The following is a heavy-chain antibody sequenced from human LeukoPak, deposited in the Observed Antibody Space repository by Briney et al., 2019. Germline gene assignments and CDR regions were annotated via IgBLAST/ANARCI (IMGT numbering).Heavy chain of an antibody. V-gene: IGHV3-23*01. D-gene: IGHD4-23*01. Sequence: GGSLRLSCAASGFTFSSYAMSWVRQAPGKGLEWVSAISGSGGSTYYADSVKGRFTISRDNSKNTLYLQMNSLRAEDTAVYYCAKWGGNLSSSPRDGMDVWGQGTTVTVSS. CDR1: GFTFSSYA. CDR3: AKWGGNLSSSPRDGMDV. J-gene: IGHJ6*02. CDR2: ISGSGGST.